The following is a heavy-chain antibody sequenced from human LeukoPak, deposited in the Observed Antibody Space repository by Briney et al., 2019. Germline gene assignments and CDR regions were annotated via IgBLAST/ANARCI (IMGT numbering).Heavy chain of an antibody. D-gene: IGHD6-19*01. J-gene: IGHJ6*02. CDR3: ARDSQWLVPAYYYGMDV. CDR2: ISSSSSYI. Sequence: GALRLSCAASGFTFSSYSMNWVRQAPGKGLEWVSSISSSSSYIYYADSVKGRFTISRDNAKNSLYLQMNSLRAEDTAVYYCARDSQWLVPAYYYGMDVWGQGTTVTVSS. CDR1: GFTFSSYS. V-gene: IGHV3-21*01.